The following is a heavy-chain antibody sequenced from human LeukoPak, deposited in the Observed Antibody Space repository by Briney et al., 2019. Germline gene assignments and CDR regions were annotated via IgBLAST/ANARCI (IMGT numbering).Heavy chain of an antibody. CDR3: ARVYGYSYGVGHMDV. J-gene: IGHJ6*03. V-gene: IGHV4-38-2*02. CDR1: GYSISSGYY. D-gene: IGHD5-18*01. CDR2: IYHSGST. Sequence: SETLSLTCTVSGYSISSGYYWGWIRQPPGKGLEWIGSIYHSGSTYYNPSLKSRVTISVDTSKNQFSLKLSSVTAADTAVYYCARVYGYSYGVGHMDVWGKGTTVTVSS.